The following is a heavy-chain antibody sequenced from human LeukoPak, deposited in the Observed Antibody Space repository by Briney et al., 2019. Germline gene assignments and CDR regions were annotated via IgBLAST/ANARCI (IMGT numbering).Heavy chain of an antibody. Sequence: ASVKVSCKASGYTFTGYYMHWVRQAPGQGLEWMGWINPNSGDTNFAQKFQGRVTMTRDTSISTVYMELSRLRSDDTAVYYCARDGRGSRSSWFDPWGQGTLVIVSS. CDR2: INPNSGDT. CDR1: GYTFTGYY. J-gene: IGHJ5*02. D-gene: IGHD3-10*01. CDR3: ARDGRGSRSSWFDP. V-gene: IGHV1-2*02.